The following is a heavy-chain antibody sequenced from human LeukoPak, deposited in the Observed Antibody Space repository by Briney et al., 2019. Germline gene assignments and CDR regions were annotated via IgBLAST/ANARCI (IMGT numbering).Heavy chain of an antibody. CDR3: ARDSSSSGLYYYGMDV. D-gene: IGHD6-13*01. V-gene: IGHV3-30*04. CDR2: ISYDGSNK. CDR1: GFTFSSYA. Sequence: GGSLRLTCAASGFTFSSYAMHWVRQAPGKGLEWVAVISYDGSNKYYADSMKGRFTISRDNSKNTLYLQMNSLRAEDTAVYYCARDSSSSGLYYYGMDVWGQGTTATVSS. J-gene: IGHJ6*02.